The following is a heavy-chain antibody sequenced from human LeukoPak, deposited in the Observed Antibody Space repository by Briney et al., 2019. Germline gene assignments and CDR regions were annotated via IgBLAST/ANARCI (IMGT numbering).Heavy chain of an antibody. CDR2: INNDGSVS. Sequence: PGGSLRLSCSASGFTFTGCWMNWVRQAPGKGPVWVAHINNDGSVSKSADSVKGRFTVSRDNAKNTLYLQVNNLRAEDTAVYYCARGPNSNWSGLDFWGQGTLLTVSS. J-gene: IGHJ4*02. D-gene: IGHD6-6*01. CDR1: GFTFTGCW. CDR3: ARGPNSNWSGLDF. V-gene: IGHV3-74*03.